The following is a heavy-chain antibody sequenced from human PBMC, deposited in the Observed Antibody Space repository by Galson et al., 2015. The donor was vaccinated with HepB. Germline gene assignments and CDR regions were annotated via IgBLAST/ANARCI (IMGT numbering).Heavy chain of an antibody. D-gene: IGHD4-11*01. V-gene: IGHV5-51*01. CDR1: GYSFTSSW. CDR2: VHPGDSDT. J-gene: IGHJ3*02. Sequence: QSGAEVKKPGESLKISCTGSGYSFTSSWIGWVRQMPGKGLEWMGIVHPGDSDTRYSPSFQGQVTMSADKSISTAYLQWSSPKASDTAMYYCARPYSNYPYHAFGIWCQGTMVTVSS. CDR3: ARPYSNYPYHAFGI.